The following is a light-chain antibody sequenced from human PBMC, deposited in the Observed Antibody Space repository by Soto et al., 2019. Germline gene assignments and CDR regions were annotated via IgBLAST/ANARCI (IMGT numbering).Light chain of an antibody. CDR2: EVT. CDR3: SSYAGSNNVI. CDR1: SSDVGGYDY. V-gene: IGLV2-8*01. J-gene: IGLJ2*01. Sequence: QSALTQPPSASGSPGQSVTISCTGTSSDVGGYDYVSWYQQQSGEAPKLIIYEVTNRPSGVPDRFSGSKSGNTASLTVSGLQAEDEADYYCSSYAGSNNVIFGAGTKLTVL.